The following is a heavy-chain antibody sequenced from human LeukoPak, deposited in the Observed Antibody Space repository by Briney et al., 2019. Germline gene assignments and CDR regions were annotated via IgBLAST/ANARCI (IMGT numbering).Heavy chain of an antibody. D-gene: IGHD3-10*01. CDR3: AAGSGKYGHFDY. J-gene: IGHJ4*02. CDR1: GFTFSNYW. Sequence: PGGSLRLPCAASGFTFSNYWMHWVRQAPGKGLEWVSTINGNVNTTYYGGSVKGRFTISRDISKSTLYLQMNSLRAGDTAVYYCAAGSGKYGHFDYWGQGTLVTVAS. V-gene: IGHV3-23*01. CDR2: INGNVNTT.